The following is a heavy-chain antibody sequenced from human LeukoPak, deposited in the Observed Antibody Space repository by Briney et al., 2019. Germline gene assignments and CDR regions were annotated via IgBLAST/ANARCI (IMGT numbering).Heavy chain of an antibody. CDR1: GFTVSSNY. V-gene: IGHV3-53*05. J-gene: IGHJ5*02. CDR2: IYSGGST. CDR3: ARASTGIAAAGDNWFDP. Sequence: GGSLRLSCAASGFTVSSNYMSWVRQAPGKGLEWVSVIYSGGSTYYADSVKGRFTISRDNSKNTLYLQMNSLRAEDTAVYYCARASTGIAAAGDNWFDPWGQGTLVTVSS. D-gene: IGHD6-13*01.